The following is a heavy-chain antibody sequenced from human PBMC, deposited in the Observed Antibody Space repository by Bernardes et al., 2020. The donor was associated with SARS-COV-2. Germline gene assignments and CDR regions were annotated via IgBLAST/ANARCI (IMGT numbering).Heavy chain of an antibody. J-gene: IGHJ5*02. D-gene: IGHD6-19*01. Sequence: ETLSLTCTVSGGSISTSTYYWGWIRQSPGKGLEWIGTIYYTGSTYYNPSLKSRVTISVDTSKNQFSLRLTSVTAADTSVYYCARAPPEAVAGMGLFDTWGQGTLVTVSS. CDR1: GGSISTSTYY. V-gene: IGHV4-39*01. CDR2: IYYTGST. CDR3: ARAPPEAVAGMGLFDT.